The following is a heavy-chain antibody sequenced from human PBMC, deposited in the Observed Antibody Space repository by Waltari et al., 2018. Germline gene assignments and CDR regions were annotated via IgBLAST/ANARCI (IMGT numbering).Heavy chain of an antibody. CDR2: ISYSGAT. J-gene: IGHJ3*01. V-gene: IGHV4-39*01. D-gene: IGHD5-12*01. CDR1: GVSITSNRHY. Sequence: QLQLQESGPRLVKPSETLYLTCTVSGVSITSNRHYCAWIRQSPGQGLGWIGTISYSGATYSSPSCKSRVSVSRDTSKNQLYLILGSVTAADMAVYYCATYIGASVGTAAFDVWGQGTMVTVSS. CDR3: ATYIGASVGTAAFDV.